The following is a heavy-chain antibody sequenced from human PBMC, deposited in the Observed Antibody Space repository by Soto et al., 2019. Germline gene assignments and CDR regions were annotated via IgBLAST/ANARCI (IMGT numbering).Heavy chain of an antibody. CDR2: IIPILGIA. V-gene: IGHV1-69*02. J-gene: IGHJ4*02. Sequence: ASVKVSCKASGGTFSSYTISWVRQAPGQGLEWMGRIIPILGIANYAQKFQGRVTITADKSTSTAYMELSSLRSEDTAVYYCARDHCSSTSCYSGFDYWGQGTLVTVSS. CDR3: ARDHCSSTSCYSGFDY. CDR1: GGTFSSYT. D-gene: IGHD2-2*01.